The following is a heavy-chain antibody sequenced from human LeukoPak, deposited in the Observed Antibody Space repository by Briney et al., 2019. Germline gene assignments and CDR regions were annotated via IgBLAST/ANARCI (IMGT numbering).Heavy chain of an antibody. CDR2: IIPIFGTS. CDR3: ARGSRDGYNYYDY. Sequence: SVNVSFKASGGTFSSYAISWVRQAPGQGLEWMGGIIPIFGTSNYAQKFQGRVTITADKSTSTAYMELSSLRSEDTAVYYCARGSRDGYNYYDYWGQGTLVTVSS. CDR1: GGTFSSYA. V-gene: IGHV1-69*06. J-gene: IGHJ4*02. D-gene: IGHD5-24*01.